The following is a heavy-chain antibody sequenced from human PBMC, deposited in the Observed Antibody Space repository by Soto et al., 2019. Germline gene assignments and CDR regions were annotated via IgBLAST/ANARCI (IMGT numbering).Heavy chain of an antibody. CDR3: ASARGSDYYGSGSYPFYYYYGMDV. Sequence: ASVKVSCKASGYIFTSYGISWVRQAPGQRLEWMGWINAGNGNTKYSQKFQGRVTITRDTSASTAYMELSSLRSEDTAVYYCASARGSDYYGSGSYPFYYYYGMDVWGQGTTVTVSS. V-gene: IGHV1-3*01. CDR2: INAGNGNT. CDR1: GYIFTSYG. J-gene: IGHJ6*02. D-gene: IGHD3-10*01.